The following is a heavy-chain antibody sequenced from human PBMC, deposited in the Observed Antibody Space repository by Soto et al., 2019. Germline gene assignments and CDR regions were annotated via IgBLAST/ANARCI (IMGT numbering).Heavy chain of an antibody. CDR3: AKDRWIAVAAIGLYYYYGMDV. Sequence: PGGSLRLSCAASGFTFGSYGMRWFRQAPGKGLEWVAVISYDGSNKYYADSVKGRFTISRDNSKNTLYLQMNSLRAEDTAVYYCAKDRWIAVAAIGLYYYYGMDVWGQGTTVTVSS. D-gene: IGHD6-19*01. V-gene: IGHV3-30*18. CDR2: ISYDGSNK. CDR1: GFTFGSYG. J-gene: IGHJ6*02.